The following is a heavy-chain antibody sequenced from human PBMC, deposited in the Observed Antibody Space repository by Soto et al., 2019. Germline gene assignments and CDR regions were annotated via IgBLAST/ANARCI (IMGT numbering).Heavy chain of an antibody. D-gene: IGHD5-18*01. J-gene: IGHJ3*02. Sequence: GGSLRLSCAASGFTFSSYWMSWVRQAPGKGLEWVANIKQDGSEKYYVDSVKGRFTISRDNAKNSLYLQMNSLRAEDTAVYYCARAPGYSYGYAFDIWGQGTMVTVS. CDR2: IKQDGSEK. CDR1: GFTFSSYW. V-gene: IGHV3-7*01. CDR3: ARAPGYSYGYAFDI.